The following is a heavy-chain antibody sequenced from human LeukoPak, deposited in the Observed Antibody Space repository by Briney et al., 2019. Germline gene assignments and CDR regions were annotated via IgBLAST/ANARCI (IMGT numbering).Heavy chain of an antibody. CDR2: ISYDGSNK. Sequence: GGSLRLSCAASGFTFSSYAMHWVRQAPGKGLEWVAVISYDGSNKYYADSVKGRFTISRDNSKNTLYLQMNSLRAEDTAVYYCARSHSSGYYPDYWGQGTLVTVSS. V-gene: IGHV3-30-3*01. D-gene: IGHD3-22*01. J-gene: IGHJ4*02. CDR1: GFTFSSYA. CDR3: ARSHSSGYYPDY.